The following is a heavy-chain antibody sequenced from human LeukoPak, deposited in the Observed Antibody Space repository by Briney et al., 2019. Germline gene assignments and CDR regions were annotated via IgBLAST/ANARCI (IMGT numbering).Heavy chain of an antibody. CDR2: IYPGDSDT. V-gene: IGHV5-51*01. D-gene: IGHD3-10*01. Sequence: GESLKISCKGSGYSFTSYWIGWVRQMPGKGLEWMGIIYPGDSDTRYSPSFQGQVTISADKSISTAYLQWSSLKASDTAMYFCARSYYYESGSYYYIDYWGQGTLVTVSS. J-gene: IGHJ4*02. CDR1: GYSFTSYW. CDR3: ARSYYYESGSYYYIDY.